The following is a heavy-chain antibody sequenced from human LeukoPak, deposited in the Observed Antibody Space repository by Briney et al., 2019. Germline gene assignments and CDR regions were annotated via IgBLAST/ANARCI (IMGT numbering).Heavy chain of an antibody. CDR2: IKEDGSTK. CDR3: AQEGFSGAYDH. V-gene: IGHV3-7*01. CDR1: GFTFTNYL. D-gene: IGHD7-27*01. Sequence: PGGSLRLSCATSGFTFTNYLMSWVRQAPGKGLEWVANIKEDGSTKWYVDSVRGRFTISRDNAKNSLYLQMDGLRAEDTAVYYCAQEGFSGAYDHWGQGTLVTVSS. J-gene: IGHJ5*02.